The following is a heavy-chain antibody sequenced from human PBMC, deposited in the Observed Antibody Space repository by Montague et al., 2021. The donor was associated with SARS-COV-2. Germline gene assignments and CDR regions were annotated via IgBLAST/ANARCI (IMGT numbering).Heavy chain of an antibody. V-gene: IGHV4-34*01. J-gene: IGHJ6*03. D-gene: IGHD3-22*01. Sequence: SETLSLTCAVYGGSFSGYYWSWIRQPPGKGLEWIGEINHSGSTYYNPSLKSRVTISVDTSKNQFSLKLRSVTAADTAVYYCARGRIEVSMIVVVMAGASYYMDVWGKGTTVTVSS. CDR1: GGSFSGYY. CDR3: ARGRIEVSMIVVVMAGASYYMDV. CDR2: INHSGST.